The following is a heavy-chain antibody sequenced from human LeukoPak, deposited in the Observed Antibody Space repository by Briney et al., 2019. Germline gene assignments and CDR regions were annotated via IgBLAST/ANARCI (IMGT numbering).Heavy chain of an antibody. J-gene: IGHJ4*02. CDR2: IYYSGST. V-gene: IGHV4-30-4*08. D-gene: IGHD3-16*01. Sequence: LRLSCAASGFTFSSYAMSWIRQPPGKGLEWIGYIYYSGSTYYNPSLKSRVTISVDTSKNQFSQKLSSVTAADTAVYYCARDLLPYGGLDYWGQGTLVTVSS. CDR3: ARDLLPYGGLDY. CDR1: GFTFSSYA.